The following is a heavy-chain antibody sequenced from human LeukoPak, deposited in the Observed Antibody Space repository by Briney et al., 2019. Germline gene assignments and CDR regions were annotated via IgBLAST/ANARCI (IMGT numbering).Heavy chain of an antibody. CDR1: GFTFSSYS. V-gene: IGHV3-48*01. CDR2: ISSSSSTI. D-gene: IGHD5-18*01. Sequence: TGGSLRLSCAASGFTFSSYSMNWVRQAPGKGLEWVSYISSSSSTIYYADSVKGRFTISRDNAKNSLYLQMNSLRAEDTAVYYCAGESPDTAMVTEYNWFDPWGQGTLVTVSS. J-gene: IGHJ5*02. CDR3: AGESPDTAMVTEYNWFDP.